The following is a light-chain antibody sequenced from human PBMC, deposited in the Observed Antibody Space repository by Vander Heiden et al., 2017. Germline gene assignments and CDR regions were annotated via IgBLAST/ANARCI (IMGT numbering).Light chain of an antibody. V-gene: IGLV1-44*01. CDR2: SNN. CDR1: SSNIGSNT. J-gene: IGLJ2*01. CDR3: AAWDDSLNGVV. Sequence: QSVLTQPPSASGTPGQRFPISCSGSSSNIGSNTVHWYQQLPGTAPKLLIYSNNQRPSGVPDRFSGSKSGTSASLAISGLQSEDEADYYCAAWDDSLNGVVFGGGTKLTVL.